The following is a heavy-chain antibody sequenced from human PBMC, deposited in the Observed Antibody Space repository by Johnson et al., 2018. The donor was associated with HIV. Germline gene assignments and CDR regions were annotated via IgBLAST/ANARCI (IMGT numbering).Heavy chain of an antibody. CDR3: AKGENDYGDYGLDAFDI. CDR1: GFTFSSYA. D-gene: IGHD4-17*01. J-gene: IGHJ3*02. V-gene: IGHV3-30*04. CDR2: ISYDGSNK. Sequence: QVQLVESGGGVVQPGRSLRLSCAASGFTFSSYAMHWVRQAPGKGLEWVAVISYDGSNKYDADSVKGRFTISRDNSKNTLYLQMNSLRAEDTAVYYCAKGENDYGDYGLDAFDIWGQGTMVTVSS.